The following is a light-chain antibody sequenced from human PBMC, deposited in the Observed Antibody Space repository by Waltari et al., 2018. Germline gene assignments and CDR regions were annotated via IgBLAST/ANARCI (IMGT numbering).Light chain of an antibody. Sequence: ETVVTQSPGTLSVSRGERATLSCRTSPSIGSSLAWYQQKPGQSPRLLIYHASTRATGIPARFSGSGSETEFTLTISSLQSEDSAVYYCQQYNNWPPGTFGQGTRVEV. CDR2: HAS. J-gene: IGKJ1*01. CDR3: QQYNNWPPGT. CDR1: PSIGSS. V-gene: IGKV3D-15*01.